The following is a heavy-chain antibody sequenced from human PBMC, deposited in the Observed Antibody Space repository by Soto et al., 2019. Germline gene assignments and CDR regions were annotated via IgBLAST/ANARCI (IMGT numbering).Heavy chain of an antibody. D-gene: IGHD3-3*01. CDR2: IYYSGST. CDR3: TRWWSGSRQGFDP. Sequence: QVQLQESGPGLVKPSQTLSLTCTVSGGSISSGDYYWSWIRQHPGKGLEWIGYIYYSGSTYYNPALKRRVTISVDTSKTQFSLKLSSVNAADTAVYCCTRWWSGSRQGFDPWGQGTLVTVSS. CDR1: GGSISSGDYY. J-gene: IGHJ5*02. V-gene: IGHV4-31*03.